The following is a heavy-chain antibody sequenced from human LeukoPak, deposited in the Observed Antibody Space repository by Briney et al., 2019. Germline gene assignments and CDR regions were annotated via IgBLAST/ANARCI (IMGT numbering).Heavy chain of an antibody. D-gene: IGHD2/OR15-2a*01. CDR1: GYTFTGYY. CDR3: ARGPNTSYWFDP. J-gene: IGHJ5*02. Sequence: ASVKVSCKASGYTFTGYYIHWVRQAPGQGLEWMGWINPISGGTNYAQNFQGRVTMTRDTSITTTYMELSRLTSDDTAVYYCARGPNTSYWFDPWGQGTLVTVSS. CDR2: INPISGGT. V-gene: IGHV1-2*02.